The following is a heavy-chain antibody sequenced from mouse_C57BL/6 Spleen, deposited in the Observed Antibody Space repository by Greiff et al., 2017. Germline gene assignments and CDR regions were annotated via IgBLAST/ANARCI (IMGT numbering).Heavy chain of an antibody. D-gene: IGHD2-4*01. J-gene: IGHJ4*01. CDR1: GYTFTDYY. CDR2: INPNNGGT. Sequence: EVQLQQSGPELVKPGASVKISCKASGYTFTDYYMNWVKQSHGKSLEWIGDINPNNGGTSYNQKFKGKATLTVDTSSSTAYMQLSSLTSEDSAVYYCARIYYDYDRAMDYWGQGTSVTVSS. V-gene: IGHV1-26*01. CDR3: ARIYYDYDRAMDY.